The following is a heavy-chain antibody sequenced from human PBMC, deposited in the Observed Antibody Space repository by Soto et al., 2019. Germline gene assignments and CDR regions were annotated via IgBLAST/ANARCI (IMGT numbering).Heavy chain of an antibody. Sequence: QVQLVESGGGVVQPGRSLRLSCAASGFTFSTSGMHWVRQAPGKGLEWVAVISDDGSKKYYADSVKGRFTISRDNSKNTLYLLMNGLRAEDTAVYYCAKEWFYDCSGWSFDSWGQGTLVTVSS. D-gene: IGHD3-22*01. V-gene: IGHV3-30*18. J-gene: IGHJ4*02. CDR1: GFTFSTSG. CDR3: AKEWFYDCSGWSFDS. CDR2: ISDDGSKK.